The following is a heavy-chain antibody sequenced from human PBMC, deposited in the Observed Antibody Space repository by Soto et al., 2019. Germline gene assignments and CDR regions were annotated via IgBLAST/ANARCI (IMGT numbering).Heavy chain of an antibody. Sequence: HPGGSLRLSCAASGFTFSSYAMSWVRQAPGKGLEWVSVISGSGDTTNYADSVKDRFTISRDNSKNSLYLQMNSLRVEDTAIYYCAKSSSWAHYYYMDVWGKGTTVTVSS. V-gene: IGHV3-23*01. CDR1: GFTFSSYA. CDR2: ISGSGDTT. D-gene: IGHD2-2*01. CDR3: AKSSSWAHYYYMDV. J-gene: IGHJ6*03.